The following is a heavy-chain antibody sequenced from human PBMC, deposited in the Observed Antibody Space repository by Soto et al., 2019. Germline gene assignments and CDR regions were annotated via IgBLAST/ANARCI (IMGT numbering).Heavy chain of an antibody. V-gene: IGHV4-59*08. CDR2: IYYSGST. CDR1: GGSISSYY. D-gene: IGHD3-22*01. Sequence: SETLSLTCTVSGGSISSYYWSWIRQPPGKGLEWIGYIYYSGSTNYNPSLKSRVTISVDTSKNQFSLKLSSVTAADTALYYCARDYFYSSDYTTNRFDPWGQGALVTVSS. CDR3: ARDYFYSSDYTTNRFDP. J-gene: IGHJ5*02.